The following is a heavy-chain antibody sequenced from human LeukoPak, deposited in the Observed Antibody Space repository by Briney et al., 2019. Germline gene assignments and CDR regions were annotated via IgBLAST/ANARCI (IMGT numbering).Heavy chain of an antibody. J-gene: IGHJ6*04. V-gene: IGHV3-21*01. D-gene: IGHD2-15*01. CDR1: GFTFSSYS. CDR2: ISSSSSYI. Sequence: GGSLRLSCAASGFTFSSYSMNWVRQAPGKGREWVSSISSSSSYIYYADSVKGRFTISRDNAKNSLYLQMNSLRAEDTAVYYCARLLAAPNYYYGMDVWGKGTTVTVSS. CDR3: ARLLAAPNYYYGMDV.